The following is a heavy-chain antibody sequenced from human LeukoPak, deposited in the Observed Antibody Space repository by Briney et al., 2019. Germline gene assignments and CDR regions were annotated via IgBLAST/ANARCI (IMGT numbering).Heavy chain of an antibody. D-gene: IGHD3-9*01. CDR1: VFTFSSYS. J-gene: IGHJ4*02. CDR2: ISSSSSTI. V-gene: IGHV3-48*01. CDR3: ARVLRYFDWLSPPDY. Sequence: GGSLRLSCAASVFTFSSYSMNCVRQAPGNGLEGGSYISSSSSTIYYSGSVKGRFTISRDNAKNSLYLQMNSLRAEDTAVYYCARVLRYFDWLSPPDYWGQGTLVTVSS.